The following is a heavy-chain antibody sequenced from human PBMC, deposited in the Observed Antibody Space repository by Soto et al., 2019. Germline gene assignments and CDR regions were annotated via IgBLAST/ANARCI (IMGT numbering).Heavy chain of an antibody. CDR3: AKDSYSSSIYYGMDA. CDR1: GFTFSSYA. J-gene: IGHJ6*02. CDR2: ISGSGGST. Sequence: GGSLRLSCAASGFTFSSYAMSWVRQAPGKGLEWVSAISGSGGSTYYADSVKGRFTISRDNSKNTLYLQMNSLRAEDTAVYYCAKDSYSSSIYYGMDAWGHGTTVTVSS. D-gene: IGHD6-6*01. V-gene: IGHV3-23*01.